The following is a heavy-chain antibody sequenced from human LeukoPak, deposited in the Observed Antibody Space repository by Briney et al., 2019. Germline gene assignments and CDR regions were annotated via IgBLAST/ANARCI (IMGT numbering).Heavy chain of an antibody. CDR2: IWYDGSNK. V-gene: IGHV3-33*06. J-gene: IGHJ3*02. CDR1: GFTFSSYG. D-gene: IGHD1-26*01. CDR3: AKIVGATKRLDAFDI. Sequence: PGRSLRLSCAAPGFTFSSYGMHWVRQAPGKGLEWVAVIWYDGSNKYYADSVKGRFTISRDNSKNTLYLQMNSLRAEDTAVYYCAKIVGATKRLDAFDIWGQGTMVTVSS.